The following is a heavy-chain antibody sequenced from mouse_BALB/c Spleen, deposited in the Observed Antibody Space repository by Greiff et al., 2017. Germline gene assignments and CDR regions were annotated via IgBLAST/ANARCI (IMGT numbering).Heavy chain of an antibody. CDR2: ISSGGSYT. J-gene: IGHJ4*01. CDR3: ARQGDYGKDY. V-gene: IGHV5-9-3*01. Sequence: EVQVVESGGGLVKPGGSLKLSCAASGFTFSSYAMSWVRQTPEKRLEWVATISSGGSYTYYPDSVKGRFTISRDNAKNTLYLQMSSLRSEDTAMYYCARQGDYGKDYWGQGTSVTVSS. CDR1: GFTFSSYA.